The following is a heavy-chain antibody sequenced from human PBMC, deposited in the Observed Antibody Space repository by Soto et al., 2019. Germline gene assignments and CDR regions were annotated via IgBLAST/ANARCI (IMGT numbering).Heavy chain of an antibody. CDR1: GFTFSSYG. CDR3: AKDEDAATILRNYYYYGMDV. D-gene: IGHD5-12*01. V-gene: IGHV3-30*18. Sequence: GGSLRLSCAASGFTFSSYGMHWVRQAPGKGLEWVAVISYDGSNKYYADSVKGRFTISRDNSKNTLYLQMNSLRAEDTAVYYCAKDEDAATILRNYYYYGMDVWGQGTTVTVSS. CDR2: ISYDGSNK. J-gene: IGHJ6*02.